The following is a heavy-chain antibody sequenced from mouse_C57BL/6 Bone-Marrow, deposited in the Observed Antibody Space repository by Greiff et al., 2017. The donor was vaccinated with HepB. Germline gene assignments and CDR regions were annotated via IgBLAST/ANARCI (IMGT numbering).Heavy chain of an antibody. D-gene: IGHD1-1*01. CDR3: ARRIPFITTGAMDY. V-gene: IGHV1-55*01. Sequence: QVQLQQSGAELVKPGASVKMSCKASGYTFTSYWITWVKQRPGQGLEWIGDIYPGSGSTNYNEKFKSKATLTVDTSSSTAYMQLSSLTSEDSAVYYCARRIPFITTGAMDYWGQGTSVTVSS. J-gene: IGHJ4*01. CDR2: IYPGSGST. CDR1: GYTFTSYW.